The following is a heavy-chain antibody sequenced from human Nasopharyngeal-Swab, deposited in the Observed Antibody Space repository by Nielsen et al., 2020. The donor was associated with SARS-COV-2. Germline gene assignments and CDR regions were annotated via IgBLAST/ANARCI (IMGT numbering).Heavy chain of an antibody. J-gene: IGHJ4*02. V-gene: IGHV3-7*02. Sequence: GGSLRLSCAASGFTFSKYWMNWVRQAPGKGLEWVANIKQDGSEKPYVDSVRGRFTISRDNAKNTLYLQMNSLRVEDTAVYYCVKHQGSSSDQWGQGTLVTVSS. CDR1: GFTFSKYW. CDR3: VKHQGSSSDQ. CDR2: IKQDGSEK.